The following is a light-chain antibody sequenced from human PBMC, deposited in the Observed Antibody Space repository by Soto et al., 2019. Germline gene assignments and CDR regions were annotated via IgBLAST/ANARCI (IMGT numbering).Light chain of an antibody. Sequence: ILMTQSPATVSVSPGESATLSCRASQNIYYNVAWYQQRPGQAPRLLIYRASTRATGVPARFSGSGSGTEFTLTISSLQPEDFTVYYCHQYDNAPQTYGQGTKVEIK. J-gene: IGKJ2*01. V-gene: IGKV3-15*01. CDR2: RAS. CDR1: QNIYYN. CDR3: HQYDNAPQT.